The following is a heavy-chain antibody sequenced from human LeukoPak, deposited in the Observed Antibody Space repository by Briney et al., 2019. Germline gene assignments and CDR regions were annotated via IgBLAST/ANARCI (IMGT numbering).Heavy chain of an antibody. CDR3: ARYNWNTWFDS. D-gene: IGHD1-1*01. Sequence: PSETLSLTCTVSGGSISSYYWSWIRQPPGKGLEWIGYIYYSGSTNCNPSLKSRVTISVDTSKNQFSLKLSSVTAADTAVYYCARYNWNTWFDSWGQGALVTVSS. CDR2: IYYSGST. V-gene: IGHV4-59*01. J-gene: IGHJ5*01. CDR1: GGSISSYY.